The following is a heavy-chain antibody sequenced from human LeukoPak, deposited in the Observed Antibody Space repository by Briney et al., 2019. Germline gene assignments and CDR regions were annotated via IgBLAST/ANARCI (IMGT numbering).Heavy chain of an antibody. CDR1: GFTFSSYG. Sequence: PGGSLRLSCAASGFTFSSYGMHWVRQAPGKGLEWVSSISSSSSYIYYADSVKGRFTISRDNAKNSLYLQMNSLRAEDTAVYYCARDLNWGSFDYWGQGTLVTVSS. D-gene: IGHD7-27*01. CDR2: ISSSSSYI. V-gene: IGHV3-21*01. J-gene: IGHJ4*02. CDR3: ARDLNWGSFDY.